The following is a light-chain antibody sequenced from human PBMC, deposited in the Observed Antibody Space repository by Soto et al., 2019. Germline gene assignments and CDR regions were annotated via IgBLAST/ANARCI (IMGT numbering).Light chain of an antibody. CDR3: QQYDDWPRT. Sequence: EIVMTQSPATLSVSPGERATLSCRASQSVSSNLAWYQQKPGQAPRLLIYGASTRATGIPARFSGSRSGTEFTLTISSLQSEVFAVYYCQQYDDWPRTFGQGTKVEIK. V-gene: IGKV3-15*01. CDR2: GAS. J-gene: IGKJ1*01. CDR1: QSVSSN.